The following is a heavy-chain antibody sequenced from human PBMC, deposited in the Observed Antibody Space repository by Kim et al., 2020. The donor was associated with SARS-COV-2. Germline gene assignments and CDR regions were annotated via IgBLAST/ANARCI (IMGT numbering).Heavy chain of an antibody. V-gene: IGHV1-58*02. Sequence: SVKVSCKASGFTFTSSAMQWVRQARGQRLEWIGWIVVGSGNTNYAQKFQERVTITRDMSTSTAYMELSSLRSEDTAVYYCAAIPGYSYGHEDYWVQGTLVTVSS. CDR1: GFTFTSSA. CDR3: AAIPGYSYGHEDY. J-gene: IGHJ4*02. CDR2: IVVGSGNT. D-gene: IGHD5-18*01.